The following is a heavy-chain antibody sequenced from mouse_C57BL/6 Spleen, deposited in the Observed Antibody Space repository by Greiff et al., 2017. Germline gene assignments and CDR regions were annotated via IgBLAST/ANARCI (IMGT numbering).Heavy chain of an antibody. CDR2: IDPETGGI. J-gene: IGHJ2*01. Sequence: VQLQQSGAELVRPGASVTLSRKASGYTFTDYGMHWVKQTPVHGLEWIGAIDPETGGIAYNQKFKGKDILTADKSSSTAYLEPRSLTSEYSAVYSYTRQLSDWGQGTTLTVSS. D-gene: IGHD3-2*02. CDR3: TRQLSD. CDR1: GYTFTDYG. V-gene: IGHV1-15*01.